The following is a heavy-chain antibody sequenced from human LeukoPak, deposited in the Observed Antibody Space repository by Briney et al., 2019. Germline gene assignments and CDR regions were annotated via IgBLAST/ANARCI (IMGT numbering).Heavy chain of an antibody. Sequence: PETLSLTCTVSGGSISSYYWSWIRQPPGKGLEWIGYIYYSGSTNYNPSLKSRVTISVDTSKNQFSLKLRSVTAADTAVYYCARSTLGVPLHYWGQGTLVTVSS. CDR1: GGSISSYY. CDR2: IYYSGST. CDR3: ARSTLGVPLHY. J-gene: IGHJ4*02. V-gene: IGHV4-59*01. D-gene: IGHD3-16*01.